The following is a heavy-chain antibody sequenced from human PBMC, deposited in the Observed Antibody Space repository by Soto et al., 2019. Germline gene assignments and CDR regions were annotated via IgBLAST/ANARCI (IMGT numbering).Heavy chain of an antibody. CDR1: GGSISSSNW. CDR2: IYHSGST. D-gene: IGHD3-3*01. J-gene: IGHJ6*02. CDR3: ARDPHADFWSGYYQGFGMDV. V-gene: IGHV4-4*02. Sequence: TLSLTFAVSGGSISSSNWWSWFRQPPGKGLEWIGEIYHSGSTNCNPSLKSRVTISVDKSKNQFSLKLSSVTAADTAVYYCARDPHADFWSGYYQGFGMDVWGQGTTVTVSS.